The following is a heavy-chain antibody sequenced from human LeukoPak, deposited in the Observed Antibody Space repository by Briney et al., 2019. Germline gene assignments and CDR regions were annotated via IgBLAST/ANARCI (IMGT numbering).Heavy chain of an antibody. CDR1: GFTVSSNS. D-gene: IGHD4-17*01. J-gene: IGHJ4*02. CDR3: TTVLTTVTTVHYFDY. Sequence: GGSLRLSCTVSGFTVSSNSMSWVRQAPGKGLEWVSFIYSDNTHYSDSVKGRFTISRDNSKNTLYLQMNSLRSEDTAVYYCTTVLTTVTTVHYFDYWGQGTLVTVSS. V-gene: IGHV3-53*05. CDR2: IYSDNT.